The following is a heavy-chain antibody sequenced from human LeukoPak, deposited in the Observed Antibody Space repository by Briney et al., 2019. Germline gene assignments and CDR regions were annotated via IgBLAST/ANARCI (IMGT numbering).Heavy chain of an antibody. J-gene: IGHJ4*02. CDR2: ISSSGTYI. Sequence: GGSLRLSCAASGFTFSIYTMHWVRQAPGKGLDWVSSISSSGTYIYYADSLKGRFTISRDNSKNTLYLQMNSLRAEDTAVYYCARVRFGPYFDYWGQGTLVTVSS. D-gene: IGHD3-10*01. CDR1: GFTFSIYT. CDR3: ARVRFGPYFDY. V-gene: IGHV3-21*01.